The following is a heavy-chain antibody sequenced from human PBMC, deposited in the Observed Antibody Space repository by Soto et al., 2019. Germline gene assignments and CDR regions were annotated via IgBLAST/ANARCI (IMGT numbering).Heavy chain of an antibody. Sequence: GESLKISCKGSGYSFTSYSIAWVRQMPGKALECMGIIYPGDSDTRYSPSFQGQVTISADKSTSTAYLQWSSLKASDTAMYYCARWYSSGLYYLDYWGQGTLVTAPQ. D-gene: IGHD6-19*01. CDR3: ARWYSSGLYYLDY. J-gene: IGHJ4*02. V-gene: IGHV5-51*01. CDR1: GYSFTSYS. CDR2: IYPGDSDT.